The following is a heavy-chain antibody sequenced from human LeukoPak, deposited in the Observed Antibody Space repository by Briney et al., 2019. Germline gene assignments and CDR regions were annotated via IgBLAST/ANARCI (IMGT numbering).Heavy chain of an antibody. J-gene: IGHJ5*02. CDR1: GGSFSGFY. D-gene: IGHD3-10*01. CDR3: ARDLGTYYYGSGSYRSWFDP. CDR2: INYTGST. V-gene: IGHV4-34*01. Sequence: SETLSLTCAVYGGSFSGFYWSWIRHVPGKGLEWIGEINYTGSTSYNPSLKSRVTISVDTSQNQFSLKLSSVTAADTAVYYCARDLGTYYYGSGSYRSWFDPWGQGTLVTVSS.